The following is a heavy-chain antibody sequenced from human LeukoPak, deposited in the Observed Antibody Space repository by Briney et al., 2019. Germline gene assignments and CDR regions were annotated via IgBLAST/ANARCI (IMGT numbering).Heavy chain of an antibody. J-gene: IGHJ4*02. Sequence: GASVKVSCKASGYTFTSYYMHWVRQAPGQGLEWMGIINPSGGSTSYAQKFQGRVTMTRDMSTSTVYMELSSLRSEDTTVYYCARYVAGALGPAFDYWVQGTVDSDS. V-gene: IGHV1-46*01. CDR1: GYTFTSYY. CDR2: INPSGGST. D-gene: IGHD2-21*01. CDR3: ARYVAGALGPAFDY.